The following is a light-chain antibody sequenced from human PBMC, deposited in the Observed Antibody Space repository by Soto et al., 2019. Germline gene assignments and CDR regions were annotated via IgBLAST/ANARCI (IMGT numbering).Light chain of an antibody. CDR1: SSDIGAYDY. Sequence: QSVLTQPASVSGSPGQSITISCTGTSSDIGAYDYVSWYQQYPGRVPKLLIHEVTNRPSGVSDRFSGSKSGNTASLTISGLQTEDEADYYCSSHAGSSAFYVFGTGTKVNVL. CDR2: EVT. V-gene: IGLV2-14*01. J-gene: IGLJ1*01. CDR3: SSHAGSSAFYV.